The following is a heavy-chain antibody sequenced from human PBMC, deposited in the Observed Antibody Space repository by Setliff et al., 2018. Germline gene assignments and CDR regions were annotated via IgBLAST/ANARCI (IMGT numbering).Heavy chain of an antibody. D-gene: IGHD3-22*01. CDR2: IYYSGRT. CDR3: ARGSYSYDSTGYSPLNWFDP. Sequence: PSETLSLTCTVSGGSISHYYWSWIRQPPGKGLEWIGYIYYSGRTNYNSSLKSRVTMSVDMSKNQFSLRLSSVTAADTAVYYCARGSYSYDSTGYSPLNWFDPWGQGTLVTVSS. CDR1: GGSISHYY. V-gene: IGHV4-59*01. J-gene: IGHJ5*02.